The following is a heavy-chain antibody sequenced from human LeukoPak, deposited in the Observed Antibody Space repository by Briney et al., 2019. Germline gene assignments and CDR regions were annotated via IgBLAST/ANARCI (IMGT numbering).Heavy chain of an antibody. J-gene: IGHJ5*02. D-gene: IGHD6-19*01. CDR2: ISDSGGST. CDR3: AIDLSRAVAADCFDP. V-gene: IGHV3-23*01. Sequence: PGGSLRLSCAASGFTFSNYDMSWVRQAPGKGLEWVSSISDSGGSTYYADSVKGRFTISRDNSKNTLYLQMTNLRAADTAVYYCAIDLSRAVAADCFDPWDQGSAVTASS. CDR1: GFTFSNYD.